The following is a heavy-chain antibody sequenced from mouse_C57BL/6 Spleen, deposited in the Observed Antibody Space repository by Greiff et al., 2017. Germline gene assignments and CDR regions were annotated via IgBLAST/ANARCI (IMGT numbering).Heavy chain of an antibody. CDR2: ISYDGSN. CDR1: GYSITSGYY. CDR3: AREGFYYGSSYAMDY. D-gene: IGHD1-1*01. V-gene: IGHV3-6*01. J-gene: IGHJ4*01. Sequence: EVQLVESGPGLVKPSQSLSLTCPVTGYSITSGYYWNWIRQFPGNKLEWMGYISYDGSNNYNPSLKNRISITRDTSKNQFFLKLNSVTTEDTATYYGAREGFYYGSSYAMDYWGQGTSVTVSS.